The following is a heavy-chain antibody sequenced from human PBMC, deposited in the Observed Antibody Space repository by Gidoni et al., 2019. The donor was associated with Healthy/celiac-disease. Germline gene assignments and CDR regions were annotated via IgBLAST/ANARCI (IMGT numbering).Heavy chain of an antibody. CDR2: INPNSGGT. J-gene: IGHJ5*02. CDR3: ARVAPYSSSLGDWFDP. D-gene: IGHD6-6*01. V-gene: IGHV1-2*02. CDR1: GYTFTGYY. Sequence: QVQLVQSWAEVKKPWASVKVSFKASGYTFTGYYMHWVRQAPGQGLEGMGWINPNSGGTNYAQKVQGRVTMTRDTSISTAYMELSRLRSDDTAVYYCARVAPYSSSLGDWFDPWGQGTLVTVSS.